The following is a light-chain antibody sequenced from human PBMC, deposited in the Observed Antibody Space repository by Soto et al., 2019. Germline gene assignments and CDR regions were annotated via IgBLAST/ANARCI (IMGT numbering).Light chain of an antibody. V-gene: IGKV1-5*03. CDR2: KAS. J-gene: IGKJ3*01. CDR3: QQYSSYSQFT. CDR1: QSIKNW. Sequence: DIQMTQSPSTLSASVGDRVTITCRASQSIKNWLAWYQQKPGESPKLLIYKASTLESGVPSRFSGSGSGTELTLTIRCLQPDDVATYYCQQYSSYSQFTFGPGTKVDIK.